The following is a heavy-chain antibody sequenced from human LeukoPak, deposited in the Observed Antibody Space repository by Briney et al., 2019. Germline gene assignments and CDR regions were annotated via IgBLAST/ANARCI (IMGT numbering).Heavy chain of an antibody. V-gene: IGHV4-59*08. J-gene: IGHJ4*02. Sequence: SETLSLTCTVSGGSINNYYWSWIRQPPGQGLEWTGQIHYSGSTNYNPSLKSRVTISVDTSKNQFSLNLNSVTAADTAKYYCARRQYYDSTGYWYYFDYWGQGTLVTVSS. D-gene: IGHD3-22*01. CDR2: IHYSGST. CDR1: GGSINNYY. CDR3: ARRQYYDSTGYWYYFDY.